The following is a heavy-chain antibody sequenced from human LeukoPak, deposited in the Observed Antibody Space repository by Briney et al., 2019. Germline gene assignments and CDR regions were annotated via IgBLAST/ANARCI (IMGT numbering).Heavy chain of an antibody. CDR2: ISTSGGST. J-gene: IGHJ4*02. D-gene: IGHD6-6*01. V-gene: IGHV3-23*01. CDR1: GFTFSSYA. Sequence: GGSLRLSCAASGFTFSSYAMSWVRQAPGKGLEWVSCISTSGGSTYYTDSVKGRFTISRDNSKEALYLQMNSLRAEDTAVYYCAKGGGEYSSSFNYWGQGTLVTVSS. CDR3: AKGGGEYSSSFNY.